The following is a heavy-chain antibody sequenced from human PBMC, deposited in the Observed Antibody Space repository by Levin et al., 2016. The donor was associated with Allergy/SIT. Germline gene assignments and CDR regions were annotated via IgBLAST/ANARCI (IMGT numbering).Heavy chain of an antibody. J-gene: IGHJ4*02. D-gene: IGHD1-26*01. CDR3: ARDPEEWEVPPDS. CDR2: INKDSSEK. V-gene: IGHV3-7*03. CDR1: GFIFSSFW. Sequence: GGSLRLSCAASGFIFSSFWMTWVRQAPGKGLEWVANINKDSSEKNYVDSVKGRFTISRDNAKNSLYLQMDGLRAEDTAVYYCARDPEEWEVPPDSWGQGTQVTVSS.